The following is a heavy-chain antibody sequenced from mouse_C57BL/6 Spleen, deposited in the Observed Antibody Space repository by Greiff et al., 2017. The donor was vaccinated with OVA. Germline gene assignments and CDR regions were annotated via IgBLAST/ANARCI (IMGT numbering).Heavy chain of an antibody. V-gene: IGHV5-9*01. CDR3: ARHDDEDYFDY. J-gene: IGHJ2*01. CDR1: GFTFSSYT. CDR2: ISGGGGNT. D-gene: IGHD2-3*01. Sequence: EVQVVESGGGLVKPGGSLKLSCAASGFTFSSYTMSWVRQTPEKRLEWVATISGGGGNTYYPDSVKGRFTISRDNATNTLYLQMSSRRSEDTALYYCARHDDEDYFDYWGQGTTLTVSS.